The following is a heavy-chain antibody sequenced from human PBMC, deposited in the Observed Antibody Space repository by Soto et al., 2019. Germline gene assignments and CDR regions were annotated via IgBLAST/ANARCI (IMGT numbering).Heavy chain of an antibody. CDR3: VRDTGPYNYHYDAFDL. CDR1: GYTFTRHG. J-gene: IGHJ3*01. CDR2: ISVVNGNT. V-gene: IGHV1-18*04. D-gene: IGHD5-18*01. Sequence: QVVQSGEAVKEPGASMKVSCETSGYTFTRHGFSWVRQAPGQGLEWMGWISVVNGNTRFAPKFHDRVTLTTDTSTATAHMELGNLRSEDTATYYCVRDTGPYNYHYDAFDLWGQGTVITVSS.